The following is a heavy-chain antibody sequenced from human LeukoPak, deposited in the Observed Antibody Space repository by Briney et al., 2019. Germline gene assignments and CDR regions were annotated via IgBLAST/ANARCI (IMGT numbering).Heavy chain of an antibody. CDR1: GGSISSGSYY. CDR2: IYTSGST. J-gene: IGHJ6*04. V-gene: IGHV4-61*02. Sequence: SQTLSLTCTVSGGSISSGSYYWSWIRQPAGKGLEWIGRIYTSGSTNYNPSLKSRVTISVDTSKNQFSLKLSSVTAADTAVYYCARATATYGDLDVWGKGTTVTVSS. D-gene: IGHD5-18*01. CDR3: ARATATYGDLDV.